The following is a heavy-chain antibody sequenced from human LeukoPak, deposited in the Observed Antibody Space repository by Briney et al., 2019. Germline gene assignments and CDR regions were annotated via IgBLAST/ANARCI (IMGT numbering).Heavy chain of an antibody. D-gene: IGHD1-26*01. J-gene: IGHJ5*02. Sequence: PSETLSLTCAVSGGSISSYFWSWIRQPPGTGLEWIGYIDYTGSTNYNPSLKSRLTISIDTSENQFSLKVSSVTAADTAVYYCARSYSGSYFWFDPWGQGTLVTVSS. CDR1: GGSISSYF. V-gene: IGHV4-59*08. CDR2: IDYTGST. CDR3: ARSYSGSYFWFDP.